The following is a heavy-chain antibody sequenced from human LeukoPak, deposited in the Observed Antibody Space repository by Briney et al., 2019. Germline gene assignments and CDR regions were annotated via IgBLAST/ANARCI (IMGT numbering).Heavy chain of an antibody. CDR2: INSDGSST. V-gene: IGHV3-74*01. D-gene: IGHD3-10*01. CDR1: GFTFSSYS. CDR3: ARAPVSVYYYMDV. J-gene: IGHJ6*03. Sequence: PGGSLRLSCAASGFTFSSYSMHWVRQAPGKGLVWVSRINSDGSSTSYADSVKGRFTISRDNAKNTLYLQMNSLRAEDTAVYYCARAPVSVYYYMDVWGKGTTVTVSS.